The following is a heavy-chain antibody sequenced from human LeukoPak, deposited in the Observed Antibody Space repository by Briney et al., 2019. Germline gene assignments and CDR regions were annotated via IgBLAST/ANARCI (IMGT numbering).Heavy chain of an antibody. CDR2: INHSGST. CDR1: GGSFSGYY. D-gene: IGHD3-22*01. V-gene: IGHV4-34*01. Sequence: SETLSLTCAVYGGSFSGYYWSWIRQPPGKGLEWIGEINHSGSTNYNPSLKSRVTISVDTSKNQFSLRLSSVTAADTAVYYCAVSSGYIYDTFDIWGQGTMVTVSS. CDR3: AVSSGYIYDTFDI. J-gene: IGHJ3*02.